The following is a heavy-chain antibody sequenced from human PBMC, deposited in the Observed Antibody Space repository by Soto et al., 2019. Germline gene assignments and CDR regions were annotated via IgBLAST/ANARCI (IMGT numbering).Heavy chain of an antibody. CDR3: ARDWNTVTTDNYFDY. D-gene: IGHD4-17*01. CDR2: ISYDGSNK. CDR1: GFTFSSYA. J-gene: IGHJ4*02. Sequence: VQLVESGGGVVQPGRSLRLSCAASGFTFSSYAMHWVRQAPGKGLEWVAVISYDGSNKYYADSVKGRFTISRDNSKNTLYLQMNSLRAEDTAVYYCARDWNTVTTDNYFDYWGQGTLVTVSS. V-gene: IGHV3-30-3*01.